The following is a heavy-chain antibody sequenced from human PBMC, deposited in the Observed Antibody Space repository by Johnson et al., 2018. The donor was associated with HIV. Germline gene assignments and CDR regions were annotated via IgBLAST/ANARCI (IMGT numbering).Heavy chain of an antibody. CDR3: ARSITMIVVTFDI. D-gene: IGHD3-22*01. Sequence: QVQLVESGGGVVQPGKSLTLSCVGSGLSLSNFGIHWVRQAPGKGPEWVAVISYDGSNKYYADSVKGRFTISRDNSKNTLYLQMNSLRAEETAVYYCARSITMIVVTFDIWGQGTMVTVSS. CDR2: ISYDGSNK. V-gene: IGHV3-30*03. J-gene: IGHJ3*02. CDR1: GLSLSNFG.